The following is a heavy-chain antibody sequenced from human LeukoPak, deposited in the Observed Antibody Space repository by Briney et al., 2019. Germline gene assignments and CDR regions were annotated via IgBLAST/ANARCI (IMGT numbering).Heavy chain of an antibody. V-gene: IGHV3-48*01. CDR2: TSASNTMI. Sequence: PGGSLRLSCAASGFTFSSYSMNWVRQAPGKGLEWVSYTSASNTMISYADSVKGRFTISRDNAKNSLYLQMNSLRVEDTAVYYCARDTSYAFDIWGQGTMVTVSS. CDR1: GFTFSSYS. J-gene: IGHJ3*02. CDR3: ARDTSYAFDI.